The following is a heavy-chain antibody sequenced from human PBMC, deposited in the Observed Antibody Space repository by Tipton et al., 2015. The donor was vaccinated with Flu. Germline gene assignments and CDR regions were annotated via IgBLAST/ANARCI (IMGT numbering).Heavy chain of an antibody. V-gene: IGHV4-38-2*01. CDR2: VSRTGST. D-gene: IGHD4-11*01. Sequence: TLSLTCAVSGDSISSDFYWAWIRQFPGKGLEWIGTVSRTGSTIYNPSLNSRVTISIDTSKNQLCLNMRSVTAADMAVYYCARRDYSNYVSVPKSGFDPWGQGTLVAVSS. J-gene: IGHJ5*02. CDR3: ARRDYSNYVSVPKSGFDP. CDR1: GDSISSDFY.